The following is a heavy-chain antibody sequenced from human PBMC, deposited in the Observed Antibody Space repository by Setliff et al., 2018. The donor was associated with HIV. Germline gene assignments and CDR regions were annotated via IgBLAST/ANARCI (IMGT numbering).Heavy chain of an antibody. J-gene: IGHJ5*02. CDR2: MNPNSGNT. D-gene: IGHD2-15*01. V-gene: IGHV1-8*02. CDR1: GYTFTSYD. Sequence: GASVKVSCKASGYTFTSYDINWVRQATGQGLEWMGWMNPNSGNTGYAQKFRDRVTLTTDTSTSTAYMEIKSLTSDDTAVYYCARGYCGGGICYSPNWLDPWGQGTLVTVSS. CDR3: ARGYCGGGICYSPNWLDP.